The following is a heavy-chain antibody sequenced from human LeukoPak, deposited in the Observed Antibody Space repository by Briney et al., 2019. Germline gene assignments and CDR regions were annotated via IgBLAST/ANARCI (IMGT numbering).Heavy chain of an antibody. CDR1: GGTFSSYA. D-gene: IGHD6-19*01. V-gene: IGHV1-69*06. J-gene: IGHJ4*02. CDR3: ASRRDRWVLAYDISSGWYGLDY. Sequence: ASVKVSCKASGGTFSSYAISWVRQAPGQGLEWMGGIIPIFGTANYAQKFQGRVTITADKSTSTAYMELSSLRSDDTAVYYCASRRDRWVLAYDISSGWYGLDYWGQGTLVTVSS. CDR2: IIPIFGTA.